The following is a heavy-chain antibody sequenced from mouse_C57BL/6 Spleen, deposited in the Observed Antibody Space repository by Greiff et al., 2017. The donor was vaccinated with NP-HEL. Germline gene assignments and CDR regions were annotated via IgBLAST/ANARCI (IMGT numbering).Heavy chain of an antibody. Sequence: ESGPGLVKPSQSLSLTCSVTGYSITSGYYWNWIRQFPGNKLEWMGYISYDGSNNYNPSLKNRISITRDTSKNQFFLKLNSVTTEDTATYYCARGGSGYGYWGQGTTLTVSS. CDR1: GYSITSGYY. D-gene: IGHD3-2*02. J-gene: IGHJ2*01. V-gene: IGHV3-6*01. CDR2: ISYDGSN. CDR3: ARGGSGYGY.